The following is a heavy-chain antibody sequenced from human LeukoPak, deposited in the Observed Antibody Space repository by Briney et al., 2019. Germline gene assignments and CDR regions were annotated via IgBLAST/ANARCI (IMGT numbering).Heavy chain of an antibody. J-gene: IGHJ1*01. D-gene: IGHD6-19*01. CDR1: GYTFTTYT. CDR3: ARDSGSGWYFQYFQH. CDR2: INAGNGNT. Sequence: GASVKVSCKASGYTFTTYTMHWVRQAPGQRLEWMGWINAGNGNTKYSQKFQGRVTITRDTSASTAYMELSSLRSEDTAVYYCARDSGSGWYFQYFQHWGQGTLVTVSS. V-gene: IGHV1-3*01.